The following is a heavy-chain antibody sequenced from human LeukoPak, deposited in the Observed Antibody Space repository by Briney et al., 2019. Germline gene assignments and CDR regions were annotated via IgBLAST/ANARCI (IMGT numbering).Heavy chain of an antibody. J-gene: IGHJ6*03. CDR3: ARGVRGSTSWNSYYNYFYLDV. CDR1: DGSFSDYY. CDR2: INYSGRT. D-gene: IGHD1-7*01. V-gene: IGHV4-34*01. Sequence: PSETLSLTCAVFDGSFSDYYWSWVRRPPGKGLEWIGEINYSGRTNYYPSLTSRATLSIDTSKNQFSLKLSSVTVADTAVYYCARGVRGSTSWNSYYNYFYLDVWGKGTTVTVSS.